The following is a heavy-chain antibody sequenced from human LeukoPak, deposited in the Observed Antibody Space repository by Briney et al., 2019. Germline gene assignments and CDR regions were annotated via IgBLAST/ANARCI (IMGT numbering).Heavy chain of an antibody. Sequence: PGGSLRLSCAASGFTFSPVWMHWVRQAPGKGLMWVSHIINDGSYTTYADSVKGRFTISRDNAKNTVYLQMNSLRAEDTAVYYCARDGRLGELSYDFDYWGQGTLVTVSS. CDR2: IINDGSYT. CDR1: GFTFSPVW. CDR3: ARDGRLGELSYDFDY. J-gene: IGHJ4*02. V-gene: IGHV3-74*01. D-gene: IGHD3-16*02.